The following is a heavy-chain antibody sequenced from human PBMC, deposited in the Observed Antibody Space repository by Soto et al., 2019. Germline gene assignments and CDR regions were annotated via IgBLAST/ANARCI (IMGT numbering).Heavy chain of an antibody. CDR3: VKVRDNCRRDRPCAFDI. D-gene: IGHD1-20*01. V-gene: IGHV3-64D*06. CDR2: ISNNGGST. J-gene: IGHJ3*02. Sequence: PGGSLRLSCSASGSTFSNYSMHWVRQATGKGLEYVSAISNNGGSTNYADSVKGRFTIFRDNSKNTLYLQMSSLSAEDMAVYYCVKVRDNCRRDRPCAFDIWGQGTMVTVS. CDR1: GSTFSNYS.